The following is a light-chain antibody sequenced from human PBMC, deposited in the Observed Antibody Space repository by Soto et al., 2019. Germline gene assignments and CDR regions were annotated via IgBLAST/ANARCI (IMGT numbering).Light chain of an antibody. J-gene: IGLJ1*01. CDR3: CSYAGSYTFARNV. CDR1: SSDVAIYNY. Sequence: QSALTQPRSVSGSPGQSVTFSCTGTSSDVAIYNYISWYQQHPGEAPKLMIHDVSERPSGVPDRFSGSKSGNTASLTISGLQAEDEADYYCCSYAGSYTFARNVFGTGTKLTVL. V-gene: IGLV2-11*01. CDR2: DVS.